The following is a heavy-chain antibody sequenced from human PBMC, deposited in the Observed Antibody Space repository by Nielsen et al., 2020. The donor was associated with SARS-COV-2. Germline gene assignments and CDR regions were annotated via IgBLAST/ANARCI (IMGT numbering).Heavy chain of an antibody. V-gene: IGHV3-64*04. D-gene: IGHD6-19*01. CDR3: GVAGGY. CDR1: GFTFSSYA. J-gene: IGHJ4*02. CDR2: ISSNGGST. Sequence: GESLKISCAASGFTFSSYAMHWVRQAPGKGLEYVSAISSNGGSTYYADSVKGRFTISRDNAKNTLYLQMNSLRAEDTAVYYCGVAGGYWGQGTLVTVSS.